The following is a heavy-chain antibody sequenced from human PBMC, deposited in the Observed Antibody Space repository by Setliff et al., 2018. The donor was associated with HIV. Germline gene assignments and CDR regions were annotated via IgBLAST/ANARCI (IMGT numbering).Heavy chain of an antibody. CDR3: AKFFGGYGDYMGFDY. CDR2: IRYDGSNK. CDR1: AFIFSSYG. D-gene: IGHD4-17*01. V-gene: IGHV3-30*02. Sequence: AGGSLRLSCEASAFIFSSYGMHWVRQAPGKGLEWIAFIRYDGSNKYYADSVKGRFTISRDNSKNTLYLEMTSLRAEDTAVYHCAKFFGGYGDYMGFDYWGQGTLVTVSS. J-gene: IGHJ4*02.